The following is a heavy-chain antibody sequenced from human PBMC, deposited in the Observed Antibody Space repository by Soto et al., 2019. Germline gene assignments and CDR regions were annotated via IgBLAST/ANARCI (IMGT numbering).Heavy chain of an antibody. V-gene: IGHV4-4*07. CDR1: GGSMNAHF. Sequence: SETLSLTCTVSGGSMNAHFWSWIRQSAGKGLEWIGHIYRSWTTMYNPSLKSRVTMSVDPPKNQLSLKLTSVTAADTAVYYYARINDGSPDFWRRGTLSTVAS. CDR2: IYRSWTT. CDR3: ARINDGSPDF. J-gene: IGHJ4*02. D-gene: IGHD3-10*01.